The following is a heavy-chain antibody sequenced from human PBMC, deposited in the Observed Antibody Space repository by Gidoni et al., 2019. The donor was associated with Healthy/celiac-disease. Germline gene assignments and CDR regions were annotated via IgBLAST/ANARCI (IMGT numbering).Heavy chain of an antibody. CDR2: IYYSGST. Sequence: QVQLQESGPGLVKPSQTLSLTCTVSGGSISSGGYYWSWIRQHPGKGLEWIGYIYYSGSTYYNPSLKSRVTISVDTFKNQFSLKLSSVTAADTAVYYCASNAFRRIQLWFGGMDVWGQGTTVTVSS. V-gene: IGHV4-31*03. CDR1: GGSISSGGYY. CDR3: ASNAFRRIQLWFGGMDV. D-gene: IGHD5-18*01. J-gene: IGHJ6*02.